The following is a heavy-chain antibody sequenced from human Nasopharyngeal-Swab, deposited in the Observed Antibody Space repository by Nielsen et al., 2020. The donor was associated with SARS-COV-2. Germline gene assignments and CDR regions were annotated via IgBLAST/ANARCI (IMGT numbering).Heavy chain of an antibody. J-gene: IGHJ5*02. Sequence: WVRRAPGQGLEWMGGIIPIFGTANYAQKFKGRVTITADESTSTAYMELSSLRSEDTAVYYCALITMVRGVTAGQLDPWGQGTLVTVSS. V-gene: IGHV1-69*01. D-gene: IGHD3-10*01. CDR3: ALITMVRGVTAGQLDP. CDR2: IIPIFGTA.